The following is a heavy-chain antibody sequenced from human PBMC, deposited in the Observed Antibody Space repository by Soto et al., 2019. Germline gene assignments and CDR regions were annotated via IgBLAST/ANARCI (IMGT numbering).Heavy chain of an antibody. Sequence: SETLSLTCTVSGGSISSYYWSWIRQPPGKGLEWIGYIYYSATTNYNPSLKSRVTISVDTSKNQFSLKLTSVTAADTAVYYCAIALWGPADHRNWFDPRTQRNLVTVSA. CDR3: AIALWGPADHRNWFDP. D-gene: IGHD2-2*01. V-gene: IGHV4-59*01. J-gene: IGHJ5*02. CDR1: GGSISSYY. CDR2: IYYSATT.